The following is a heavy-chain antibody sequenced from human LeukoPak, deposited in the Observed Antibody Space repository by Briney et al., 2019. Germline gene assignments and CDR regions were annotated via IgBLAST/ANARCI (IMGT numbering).Heavy chain of an antibody. CDR1: GFTLTINS. CDR2: IYSGVTT. J-gene: IGHJ6*03. D-gene: IGHD3-10*01. CDR3: ERAAHYGSGSLYYYYMDV. Sequence: GGSLRLSCAASGFTLTINSMSWVRQAPGKGLEWVSVIYSGVTTYYADSVKGRFTIYRDNSKNTLYLQMNSLRAEVTAVYYCERAAHYGSGSLYYYYMDVWGKGNTVTIFS. V-gene: IGHV3-53*01.